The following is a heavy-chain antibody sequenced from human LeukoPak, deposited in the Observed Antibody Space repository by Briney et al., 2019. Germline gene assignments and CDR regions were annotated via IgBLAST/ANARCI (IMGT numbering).Heavy chain of an antibody. CDR3: ARADKGGYELKGDY. CDR2: INPNSGGT. V-gene: IGHV1-2*02. D-gene: IGHD5-12*01. Sequence: ASVKVSCKASGYTFTGYYMHWVRQAPGQGLEWMGWINPNSGGTNYAQKFQGRVTMTRDTSISTAYMELSRLRSDDTAVYYCARADKGGYELKGDYWGQGTLVTVSS. J-gene: IGHJ4*02. CDR1: GYTFTGYY.